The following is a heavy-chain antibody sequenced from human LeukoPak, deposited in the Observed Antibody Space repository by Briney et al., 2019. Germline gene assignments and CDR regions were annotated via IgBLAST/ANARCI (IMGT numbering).Heavy chain of an antibody. V-gene: IGHV3-23*01. CDR1: GFTFSSYA. CDR2: ISGSGGST. CDR3: AKDTYSAKISLWGD. D-gene: IGHD3-16*01. J-gene: IGHJ4*02. Sequence: PGGSLRLSCAASGFTFSSYAMSWDRQAPGKGLEWVSAISGSGGSTYYADSVKGRFTISRNNSKNTLYLQMNSLRAEDTAVFYCAKDTYSAKISLWGDWGQGTLVTVSS.